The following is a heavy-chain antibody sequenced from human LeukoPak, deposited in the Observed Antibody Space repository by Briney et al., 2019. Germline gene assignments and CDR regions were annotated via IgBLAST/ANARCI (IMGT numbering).Heavy chain of an antibody. J-gene: IGHJ4*02. Sequence: GGSLRLSCAASGFTFGTYWMNWVRQAPGRGLEWVANIKPDGSHIYYVDSVKGRFTISRDNAKNSLYLQIISLRAEDTAIYYCATDASGDGYADYWGQGTRVTVSS. V-gene: IGHV3-7*01. CDR3: ATDASGDGYADY. CDR2: IKPDGSHI. CDR1: GFTFGTYW. D-gene: IGHD5-24*01.